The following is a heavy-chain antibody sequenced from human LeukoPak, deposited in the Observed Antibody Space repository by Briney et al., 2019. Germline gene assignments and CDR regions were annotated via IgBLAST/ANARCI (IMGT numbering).Heavy chain of an antibody. D-gene: IGHD5-12*01. Sequence: GRSLRLSCAASGFSFSNYGMHWVRQAPGKGLEWVAVIWYDGVNKYYANSVKGRFTISRDMPKNTLYLQMNSLRAEDTAVYYCAREGIVATLDYWGQGTLVTVSS. CDR3: AREGIVATLDY. J-gene: IGHJ4*02. CDR1: GFSFSNYG. V-gene: IGHV3-33*01. CDR2: IWYDGVNK.